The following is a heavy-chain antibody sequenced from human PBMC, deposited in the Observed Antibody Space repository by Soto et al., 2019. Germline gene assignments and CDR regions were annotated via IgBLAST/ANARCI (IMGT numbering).Heavy chain of an antibody. CDR2: IDPSDSYT. CDR1: GYSFTSYW. J-gene: IGHJ6*02. Sequence: GESLKISCKGSGYSFTSYWISWVRQMPGKGLEWMGRIDPSDSYTNYSPSFQGHVTISADKSISTAYLQWSSLKASDTAMYYCARLPYGSDNYYCYGMDVWGQGTTVTVSS. CDR3: ARLPYGSDNYYCYGMDV. V-gene: IGHV5-10-1*01. D-gene: IGHD3-10*01.